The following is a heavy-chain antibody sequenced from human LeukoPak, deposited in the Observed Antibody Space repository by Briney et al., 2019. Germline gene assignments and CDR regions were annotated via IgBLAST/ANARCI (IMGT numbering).Heavy chain of an antibody. D-gene: IGHD2-2*01. CDR2: IYTSGIT. CDR1: GGSISSYY. CDR3: ARGGLPAAISMNWFDP. V-gene: IGHV4-4*07. J-gene: IGHJ5*02. Sequence: PSETLSLTCTVSGGSISSYYWSWIRQPAGKGLEWIGRIYTSGITSYNPSFKSRVTMSVDTSKNQFSLKLISVTAADTAVYYCARGGLPAAISMNWFDPWGQGTLVTVSS.